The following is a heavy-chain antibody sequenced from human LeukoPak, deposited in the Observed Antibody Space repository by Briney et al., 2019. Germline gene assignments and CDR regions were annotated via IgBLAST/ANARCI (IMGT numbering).Heavy chain of an antibody. CDR2: ISYDGSNK. J-gene: IGHJ6*02. D-gene: IGHD1-1*01. CDR1: GLTFSSYA. Sequence: PGGSLRLSCAASGLTFSSYAMHWVRQAPGKGLEWVAVISYDGSNKYYADSVKGRFTISRDNSKNTLYLQMNSLRAEDTAVYYCAREGWNLYGMDVWGQGTTVTVSS. CDR3: AREGWNLYGMDV. V-gene: IGHV3-30*04.